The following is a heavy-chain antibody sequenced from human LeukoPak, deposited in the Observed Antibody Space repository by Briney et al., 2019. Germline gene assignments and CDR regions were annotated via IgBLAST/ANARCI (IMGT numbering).Heavy chain of an antibody. CDR2: IYYSGST. J-gene: IGHJ5*02. CDR1: GGSISSYF. CDR3: ARDKGTEPDYDFWSGYYNWFDP. D-gene: IGHD3-3*01. Sequence: SETLSLTCTVSGGSISSYFWSWIRQPPGKGLEWIGYIYYSGSTNYNPSLKSRVTISVDTSKNQFSLKLSSVTAADTAVYYCARDKGTEPDYDFWSGYYNWFDPWGQGTLVTVSS. V-gene: IGHV4-59*01.